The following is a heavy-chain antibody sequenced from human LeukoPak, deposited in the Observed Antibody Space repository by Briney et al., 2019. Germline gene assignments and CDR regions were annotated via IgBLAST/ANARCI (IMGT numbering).Heavy chain of an antibody. Sequence: GGSLRLSCAASGFTFSSYWMSWVRQAPGKGLEWVANIKQDGSEKYYVDSVKGRFTISRDNAKNSLYLQMNSRRAEDTAVYYCARSYCSSTSCYYDAFDIWGQGTMVTVSS. CDR2: IKQDGSEK. V-gene: IGHV3-7*01. D-gene: IGHD2-2*01. J-gene: IGHJ3*02. CDR3: ARSYCSSTSCYYDAFDI. CDR1: GFTFSSYW.